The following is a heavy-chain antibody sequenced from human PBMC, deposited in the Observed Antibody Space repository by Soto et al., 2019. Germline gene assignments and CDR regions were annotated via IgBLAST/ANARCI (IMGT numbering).Heavy chain of an antibody. Sequence: AVKLSCKASGITFTSSAVQWVRQARGQRLEWIGWIVVGSGNTNYAQKFQERVTITRDMSTSTAYMELSSLRSDDTSVYYHAALTPFLGPSTSDACYVW. CDR2: IVVGSGNT. J-gene: IGHJ3*01. V-gene: IGHV1-58*01. CDR3: AALTPFLGPSTSDACYV. D-gene: IGHD1-26*01. CDR1: GITFTSSA.